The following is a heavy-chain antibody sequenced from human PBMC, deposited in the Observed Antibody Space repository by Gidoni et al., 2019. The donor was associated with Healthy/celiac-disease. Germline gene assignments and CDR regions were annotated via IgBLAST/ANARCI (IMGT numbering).Heavy chain of an antibody. V-gene: IGHV3-30*18. J-gene: IGHJ3*02. Sequence: QVQLVESGGGVVQPGRSLRLSCAASGFTFRSYGMHWVRQAPGKGLEWVSVISYDGSNKYYADSVKGRFTISRDNSKNTLYLQMNSLRAEDTAVYYCAKAEYSSSTDAFDIWGQGTMVTVSS. D-gene: IGHD6-6*01. CDR2: ISYDGSNK. CDR3: AKAEYSSSTDAFDI. CDR1: GFTFRSYG.